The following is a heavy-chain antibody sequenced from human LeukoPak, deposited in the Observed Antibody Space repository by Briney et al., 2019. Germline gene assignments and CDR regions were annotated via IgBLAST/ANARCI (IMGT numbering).Heavy chain of an antibody. CDR1: GYPFTSYY. CDR2: INFSGGT. CDR3: ARDLRLFDY. V-gene: IGHV1-2*02. D-gene: IGHD3-3*01. Sequence: ASVKVSYKASGYPFTSYYMHWLRQAPGQGLEWMGWINFSGGTKYAEKSRGRVTMTRDTSMATAYMELTTLTSDDTAVYYCARDLRLFDYWGQGTLITVSS. J-gene: IGHJ4*02.